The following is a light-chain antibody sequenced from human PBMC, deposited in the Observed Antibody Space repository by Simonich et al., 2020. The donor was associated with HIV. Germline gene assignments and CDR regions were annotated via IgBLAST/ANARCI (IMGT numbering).Light chain of an antibody. CDR1: SSNIGAGYD. J-gene: IGLJ3*02. V-gene: IGLV1-40*01. CDR3: QSYDSSLSGSKV. Sequence: QSVLTQPPSVSGAPGQRVTISCTGSSSNIGAGYDVHWYQQLPGSAPKLLRYGNDKRPSGVPDRFSGSKSGTSAALAITGLQAEDGADYYCQSYDSSLSGSKVFGGGTKLTVL. CDR2: GND.